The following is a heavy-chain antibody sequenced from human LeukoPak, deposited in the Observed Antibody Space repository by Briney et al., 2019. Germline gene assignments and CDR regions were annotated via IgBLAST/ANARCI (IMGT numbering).Heavy chain of an antibody. J-gene: IGHJ6*03. V-gene: IGHV6-1*01. CDR3: ARGRVTTIANYYYSYIDV. CDR1: GDSVSSNSSA. Sequence: SQTLSLTCAISGDSVSSNSSAWIWNRQSQSRGLDWLVRTYYRSKWYNDYEVSVQSRITINPDTSKNQFSLQLNSVTPEDTAVYYCARGRVTTIANYYYSYIDVWGKGTTVTVSS. D-gene: IGHD4-17*01. CDR2: TYYRSKWYN.